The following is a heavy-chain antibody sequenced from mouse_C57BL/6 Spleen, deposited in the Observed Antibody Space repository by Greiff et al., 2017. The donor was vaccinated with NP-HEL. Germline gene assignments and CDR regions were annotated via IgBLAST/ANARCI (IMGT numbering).Heavy chain of an antibody. CDR2: ISSGGSYT. V-gene: IGHV5-6*02. D-gene: IGHD1-1*01. J-gene: IGHJ1*03. CDR1: GFTFSSYG. Sequence: DVKLQESGGDLVKPGGSLKLSCAASGFTFSSYGMSWVRQTPDKRLEWVATISSGGSYTYYPDSVKGRFTISRDNAKNTLYLQMSSLKSEDTAMYYCARQGGSGSSYDWYFDVWGTGTTVTVSS. CDR3: ARQGGSGSSYDWYFDV.